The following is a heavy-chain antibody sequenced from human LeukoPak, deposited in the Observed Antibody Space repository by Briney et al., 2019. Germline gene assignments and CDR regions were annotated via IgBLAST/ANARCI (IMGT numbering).Heavy chain of an antibody. J-gene: IGHJ6*02. Sequence: SETLSLTCTVSGGSISSGGYYWSWIRQHPGKGLEWIGYIYYSGSTYYNPSLKSRVTISVDTSKNQFSLKLSSVTAADTAVYYCARGLVGATKGSAYYYYYYGMDVWGQGTTVTVSS. D-gene: IGHD1-26*01. V-gene: IGHV4-31*03. CDR3: ARGLVGATKGSAYYYYYYGMDV. CDR1: GGSISSGGYY. CDR2: IYYSGST.